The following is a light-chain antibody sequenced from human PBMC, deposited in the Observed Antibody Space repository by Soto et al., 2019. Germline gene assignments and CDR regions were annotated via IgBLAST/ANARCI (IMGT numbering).Light chain of an antibody. Sequence: QSALTQPPSASGSPGQSVTISCTGTSSDVGGYNYVSWYQQHPGKAPKLMIYEVSKRPSGVPDRFSGSKSGNTASLTVSWLQAEDEADYYCSSYAGSNLNYVFGTGTKLTVL. V-gene: IGLV2-8*01. CDR3: SSYAGSNLNYV. CDR1: SSDVGGYNY. CDR2: EVS. J-gene: IGLJ1*01.